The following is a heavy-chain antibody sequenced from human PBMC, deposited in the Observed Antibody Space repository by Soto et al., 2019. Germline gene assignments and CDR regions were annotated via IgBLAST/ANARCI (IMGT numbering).Heavy chain of an antibody. CDR1: GGSISSGGYY. D-gene: IGHD5-12*01. CDR3: ARVRDSGYDSTSVWFDP. J-gene: IGHJ5*02. CDR2: IYSSGST. Sequence: QVQLQESGPGLVKPSQTLSLTCTVSGGSISSGGYYWSWIRQHPGKGLEWIGYIYSSGSTSYNPSLKRRVTISVDTSKNQFSLKLSSVTAADTAVYYCARVRDSGYDSTSVWFDPWGQGTLVTVSS. V-gene: IGHV4-31*03.